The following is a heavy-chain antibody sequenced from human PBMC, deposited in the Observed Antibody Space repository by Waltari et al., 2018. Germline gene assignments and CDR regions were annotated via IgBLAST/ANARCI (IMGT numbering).Heavy chain of an antibody. V-gene: IGHV4-34*01. CDR1: GGSFSGYY. CDR2: INHSGST. J-gene: IGHJ6*02. D-gene: IGHD3-10*01. CDR3: ARGFRGTLYYGSGAPMDV. Sequence: QVQLQQWGAGLLKPSETLSLTCAVYGGSFSGYYWSWIRQPPGTGLEWIGEINHSGSTNYNASLNGRVTISVDTFKNQFSLKLSSVTAADTAVYYWARGFRGTLYYGSGAPMDVWGQGTTVTGSS.